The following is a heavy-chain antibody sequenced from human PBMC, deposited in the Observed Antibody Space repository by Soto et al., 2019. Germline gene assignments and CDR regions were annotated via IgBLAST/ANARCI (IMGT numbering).Heavy chain of an antibody. D-gene: IGHD3-22*01. CDR2: ISGSGGST. CDR1: GFTFSSYA. V-gene: IGHV3-23*01. Sequence: GSLRLSCAASGFTFSSYAMSWVRQAPGKGLEWVSAISGSGGSTYYADSVKGRFTISRDNSKNTLYLQMNSLRAEDTAVYYCAKDTMIVVVPIDAFDIWGQGTMVTVSS. CDR3: AKDTMIVVVPIDAFDI. J-gene: IGHJ3*02.